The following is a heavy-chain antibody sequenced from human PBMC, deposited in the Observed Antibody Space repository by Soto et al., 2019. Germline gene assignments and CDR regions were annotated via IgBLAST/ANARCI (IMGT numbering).Heavy chain of an antibody. V-gene: IGHV4-59*01. Sequence: SETLSLTCTVSGGSISSYYWSWIRQPPGKGLEWIGDIYYSGITNYNPSLKSRVTISVDTSKNQFSLKLSSVTAADTAVYYCARGSGIAARGGLDYWGQGTLVTVSS. J-gene: IGHJ4*02. CDR1: GGSISSYY. D-gene: IGHD6-6*01. CDR2: IYYSGIT. CDR3: ARGSGIAARGGLDY.